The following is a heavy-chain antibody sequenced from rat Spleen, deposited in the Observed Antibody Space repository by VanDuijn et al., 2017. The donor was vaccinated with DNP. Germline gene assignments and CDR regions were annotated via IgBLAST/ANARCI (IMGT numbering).Heavy chain of an antibody. V-gene: IGHV5-46*01. CDR3: TTEKIDTTGISDY. CDR2: ISTSGGTT. Sequence: EVQLVESGGGLVQPGRSMKLSCAASGFTFSSFPMAWVRQGPTKGLEWVATISTSGGTTYYRDSVKGRFTISRDNAKSTLYLQMDSLRSEDTATYYCTTEKIDTTGISDYWGQGVMVTVSS. D-gene: IGHD1-9*01. J-gene: IGHJ2*01. CDR1: GFTFSSFP.